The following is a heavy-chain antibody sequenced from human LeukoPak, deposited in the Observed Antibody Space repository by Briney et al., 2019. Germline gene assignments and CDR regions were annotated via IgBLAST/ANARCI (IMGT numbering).Heavy chain of an antibody. V-gene: IGHV1-8*01. J-gene: IGHJ6*03. D-gene: IGHD3-9*01. Sequence: ASVKVSCKASGYTFTSYDINWVRQATGQGLEWMGWMNPNSGNTGYAQKFQGRVTMTRNTSISTAYMELSSLRSEDTAVYYCARGPPGVRDFDYSYYYMDVWGKGTTVTISS. CDR3: ARGPPGVRDFDYSYYYMDV. CDR2: MNPNSGNT. CDR1: GYTFTSYD.